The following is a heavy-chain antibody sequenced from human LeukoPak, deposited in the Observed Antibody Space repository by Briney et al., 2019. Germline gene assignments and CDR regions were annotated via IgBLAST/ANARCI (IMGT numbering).Heavy chain of an antibody. CDR3: ARQYTRPAAIY. CDR2: IYTSGST. J-gene: IGHJ4*02. Sequence: TSETLSPTCTVSGDSITSRDYYWGWIRQPPGKGLEWIGSIYTSGSTNYNPSLKSRVTMSVDTSKNQFSLNLSSVTAADTAVYYCARQYTRPAAIYWGQGTLVTVSS. CDR1: GDSITSRDYY. V-gene: IGHV4-39*01. D-gene: IGHD2-2*01.